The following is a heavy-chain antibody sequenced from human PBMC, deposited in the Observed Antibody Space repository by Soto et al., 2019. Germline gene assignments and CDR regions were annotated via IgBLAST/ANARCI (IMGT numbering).Heavy chain of an antibody. J-gene: IGHJ4*01. D-gene: IGHD3-16*01. V-gene: IGHV4-59*01. CDR1: GGSISSYY. CDR3: VRGITVLSLDY. CDR2: IYYNGDT. Sequence: SETLSLTCTVSGGSISSYYWSWIRQPPGKGLEWIGYIYYNGDTNYDPSLKSRVTISVDTSKNQFSLTLSSVTAADTAIYYCVRGITVLSLDYWGHGSLVTVSS.